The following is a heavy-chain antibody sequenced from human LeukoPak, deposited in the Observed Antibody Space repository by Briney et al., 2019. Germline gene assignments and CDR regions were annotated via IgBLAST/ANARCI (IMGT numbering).Heavy chain of an antibody. D-gene: IGHD6-19*01. CDR2: INSDASST. V-gene: IGHV3-74*01. Sequence: GGSLRLSCAASGFIFSSYWMHWVRQAPGKGLVWVSRINSDASSTGYADSVKGRFTISRDNAKNTLYLQMNSLRAEDTAVYYCVRDADISGYYSYSDYWGQGILVTVSS. CDR3: VRDADISGYYSYSDY. CDR1: GFIFSSYW. J-gene: IGHJ4*02.